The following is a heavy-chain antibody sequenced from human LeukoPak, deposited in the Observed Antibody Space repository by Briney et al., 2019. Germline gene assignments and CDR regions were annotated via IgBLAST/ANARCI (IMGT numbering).Heavy chain of an antibody. V-gene: IGHV1-2*02. Sequence: ASVKVSCKASGYTFTGYYMHWVRQAPGQGLEWMGWINPNSGGTNYAQKFQGRVTMTRDTSISTAYMEPSRLRSDDTAVYYCAANSPVSCSGGSCYPSDFQHWGQGALVTASS. CDR2: INPNSGGT. D-gene: IGHD2-15*01. CDR1: GYTFTGYY. CDR3: AANSPVSCSGGSCYPSDFQH. J-gene: IGHJ1*01.